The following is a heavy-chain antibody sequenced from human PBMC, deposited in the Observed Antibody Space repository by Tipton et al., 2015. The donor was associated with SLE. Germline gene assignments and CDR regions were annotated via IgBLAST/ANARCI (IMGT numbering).Heavy chain of an antibody. Sequence: SLRLSCAASGFTFHNYWMHWVRQAPGKGLVWVSRLSTYGSVTTYADSVKGRLTISRDNAKNTLYLQMRSLRVEDTGIYYCARAPTISVAGTRGPFGMDVRGPWTRVAISS. D-gene: IGHD6-19*01. CDR3: ARAPTISVAGTRGPFGMDV. J-gene: IGHJ6*02. CDR1: GFTFHNYW. V-gene: IGHV3-74*01. CDR2: LSTYGSVT.